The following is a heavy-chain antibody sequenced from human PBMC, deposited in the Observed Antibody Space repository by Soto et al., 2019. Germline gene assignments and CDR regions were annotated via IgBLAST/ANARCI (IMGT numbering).Heavy chain of an antibody. CDR1: GDSISISGYF. J-gene: IGHJ4*02. CDR2: IYYRGST. CDR3: ARRRGLPSALYYFDD. Sequence: SETLSLTCTVSGDSISISGYFWNWIRHHPGKGLEWIGDIYYRGSTYYNPSLKSRVTMSVDTSKNQFSLKLSSVTAAATAVYYCARRRGLPSALYYFDDWSQGTLVTVSS. V-gene: IGHV4-31*03. D-gene: IGHD5-18*01.